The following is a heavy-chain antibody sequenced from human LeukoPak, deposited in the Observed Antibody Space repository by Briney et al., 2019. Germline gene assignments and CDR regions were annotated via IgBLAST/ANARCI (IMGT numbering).Heavy chain of an antibody. Sequence: GGSLRLSCAASGFTFSDYYMSWIRQAPGKGLEWVGRIKSKTDGGTTDYAAPVKGRFTISRDDSKNTLYLQMNSLKTEDTAVYYCTTTPLLLWFGELLDYWGQGTLVTVSS. CDR2: IKSKTDGGTT. CDR3: TTTPLLLWFGELLDY. D-gene: IGHD3-10*01. V-gene: IGHV3-15*01. CDR1: GFTFSDYY. J-gene: IGHJ4*02.